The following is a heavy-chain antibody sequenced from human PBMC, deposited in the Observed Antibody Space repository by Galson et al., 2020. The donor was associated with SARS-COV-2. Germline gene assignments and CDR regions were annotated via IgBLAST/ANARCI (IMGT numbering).Heavy chain of an antibody. CDR3: ASWEGYNRQLFDY. CDR1: GFTFSSYS. V-gene: IGHV3-21*01. D-gene: IGHD1-1*01. Sequence: GGSLRLSCAASGFTFSSYSMNWVRQAPGKGLEWVSSSSSSSSYIYYADSVKGRFTISRDNAKNSLYLQMNSLRAEDTAVYYCASWEGYNRQLFDYGGQGTLVTVSS. CDR2: SSSSSSYI. J-gene: IGHJ4*02.